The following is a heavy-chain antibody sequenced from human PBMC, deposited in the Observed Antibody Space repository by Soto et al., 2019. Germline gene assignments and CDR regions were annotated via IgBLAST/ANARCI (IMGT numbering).Heavy chain of an antibody. CDR3: ARDSVAADYGMDV. CDR1: GFTFSSYG. J-gene: IGHJ6*02. V-gene: IGHV3-33*01. CDR2: IWYDGSNK. Sequence: QVQLVESGGGVVQPGRSLRLSCAASGFTFSSYGMHWVRQARGKGLEWVAVIWYDGSNKYYADSVKGRFTISRDNSKNTLYLQMNSLRAEDTAVYYCARDSVAADYGMDVWGQGTTVTVSS. D-gene: IGHD6-13*01.